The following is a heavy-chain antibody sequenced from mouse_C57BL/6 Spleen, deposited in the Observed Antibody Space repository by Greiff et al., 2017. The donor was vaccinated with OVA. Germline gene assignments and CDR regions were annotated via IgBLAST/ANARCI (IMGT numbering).Heavy chain of an antibody. V-gene: IGHV1-69*01. D-gene: IGHD1-1*01. Sequence: QVQLQQPGAELVMPGASVKLSCTASGYTFTSYWMHWVQQRPGQGLEWIGEIDPSGSYTYYNQQFKGKSTLTVDKSSSTAYLQLTSLTSEDAAVYYCASRGYGSRDYYSMDYWGQGTTVTVSS. CDR2: IDPSGSYT. J-gene: IGHJ4*01. CDR3: ASRGYGSRDYYSMDY. CDR1: GYTFTSYW.